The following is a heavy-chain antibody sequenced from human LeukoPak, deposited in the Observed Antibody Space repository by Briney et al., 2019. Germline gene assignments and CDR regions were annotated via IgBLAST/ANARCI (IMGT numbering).Heavy chain of an antibody. V-gene: IGHV3-48*03. CDR1: GFPFSIYE. CDR3: ALLAVASDFDY. D-gene: IGHD6-19*01. Sequence: GGSLTLSCAVSGFPFSIYEMNWLRQARGRGREWVSNIGSSGTTIYYADSVKGRFSISRDNAKNSLYLQMNGLRVEDTAVYYCALLAVASDFDYWGQGALVTVSS. CDR2: IGSSGTTI. J-gene: IGHJ4*02.